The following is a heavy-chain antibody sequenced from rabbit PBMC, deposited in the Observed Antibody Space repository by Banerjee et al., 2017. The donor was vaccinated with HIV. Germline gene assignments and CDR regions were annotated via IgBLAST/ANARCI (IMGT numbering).Heavy chain of an antibody. CDR3: AREGGPADGYAFNL. Sequence: QEQLEESGGGLVQPEGSLTLTCTASGFSFSSNYIYWVRQAPGKGLEWIACIYNGDDNTYYASWVNGRFTISKTSSTTVTLQMTSLTAADTATYFCAREGGPADGYAFNLWGQGTLVTVS. CDR2: IYNGDDNT. V-gene: IGHV1S45*01. CDR1: GFSFSSNY. D-gene: IGHD6-1*01. J-gene: IGHJ4*01.